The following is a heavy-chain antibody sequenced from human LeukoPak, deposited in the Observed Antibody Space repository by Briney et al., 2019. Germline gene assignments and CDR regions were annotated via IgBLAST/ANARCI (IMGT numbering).Heavy chain of an antibody. Sequence: SETLSLTCAVSGYSLGKNYYWGWIRQSPGRGLGWIGRFYGRASTSYNPSLMNRVTMSVDTSKNHFSLQLTSVTAADTAAYYCARYDSRGSASTKFDYWGPGIQVTVSS. V-gene: IGHV4-38-2*01. CDR1: GYSLGKNYY. CDR2: FYGRAST. J-gene: IGHJ4*02. CDR3: ARYDSRGSASTKFDY. D-gene: IGHD3-3*01.